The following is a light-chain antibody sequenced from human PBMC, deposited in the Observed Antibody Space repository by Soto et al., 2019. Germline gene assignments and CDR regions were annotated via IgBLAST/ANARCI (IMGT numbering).Light chain of an antibody. J-gene: IGKJ4*01. CDR3: QQYGSSILT. CDR1: QSLTNTY. CDR2: GAS. V-gene: IGKV3-20*01. Sequence: EIVLTQSPGTLSLSPGERATLSCRASQSLTNTYLAWYQQKPGQAPRLLIYGASSRATGIPDRFSGSGSATDFTLTISRLEPEDFAVYYCQQYGSSILTFGGGTKVEIK.